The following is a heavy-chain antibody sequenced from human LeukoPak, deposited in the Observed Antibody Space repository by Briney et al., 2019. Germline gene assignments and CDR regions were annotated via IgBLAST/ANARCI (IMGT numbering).Heavy chain of an antibody. D-gene: IGHD6-19*01. CDR3: AKDQVIAVAGTDY. CDR1: GFTFSSYA. CDR2: ISGSGGST. Sequence: GGSLRLSCAASGFTFSSYAMSWVRQAPGKGLEWVSAISGSGGSTYYADSVKGRFTISRDNSKNTLYLQMNSLGAEDTAVYYCAKDQVIAVAGTDYWGQGTLVTVSS. J-gene: IGHJ4*02. V-gene: IGHV3-23*01.